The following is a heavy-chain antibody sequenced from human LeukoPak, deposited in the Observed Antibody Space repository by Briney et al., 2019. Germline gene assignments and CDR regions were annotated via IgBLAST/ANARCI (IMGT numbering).Heavy chain of an antibody. CDR2: IYHSGST. V-gene: IGHV4-38-2*01. J-gene: IGHJ4*02. CDR3: ARYSVPAAVDY. Sequence: SETLSLACAVSGYSISSGYYWGWIRQPPGKGLEWIGSIYHSGSTYYNPSLKSRVTISVDTSKNQFSLKLSSVTAADTAVYYCARYSVPAAVDYWGQGTLVTVSS. D-gene: IGHD2-2*01. CDR1: GYSISSGYY.